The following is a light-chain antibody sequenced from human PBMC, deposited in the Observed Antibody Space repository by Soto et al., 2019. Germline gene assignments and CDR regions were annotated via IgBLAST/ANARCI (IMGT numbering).Light chain of an antibody. J-gene: IGLJ2*01. CDR3: SSYTSSTTLKV. Sequence: QSALTQPASVSGSPGQSITISCTGTSSDVGGYHYVSWYQQHPGKAPKLMIYDVSNRPSGVSNRFSGSKSGNTASLTISGLQAEDEADYYGSSYTSSTTLKVFGGGTKVTVL. CDR2: DVS. CDR1: SSDVGGYHY. V-gene: IGLV2-14*03.